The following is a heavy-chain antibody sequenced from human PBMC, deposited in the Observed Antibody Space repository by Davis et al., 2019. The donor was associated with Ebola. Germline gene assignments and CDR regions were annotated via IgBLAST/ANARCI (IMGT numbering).Heavy chain of an antibody. J-gene: IGHJ4*02. D-gene: IGHD6-6*01. CDR1: GFTFSSYA. V-gene: IGHV3-64*04. CDR2: ISSNGGST. CDR3: ARGRYSSSSVYFDY. Sequence: GESLKISCSASGFTFSSYAMHWVRQAPGKGLEYVSAISSNGGSTYYADSVKGRFTISRDNAKNSLYLQMNSLRDEDTAVYYCARGRYSSSSVYFDYWGQGTLVTVSS.